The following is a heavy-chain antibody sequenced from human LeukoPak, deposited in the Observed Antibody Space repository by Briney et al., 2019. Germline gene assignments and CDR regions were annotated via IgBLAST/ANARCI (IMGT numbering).Heavy chain of an antibody. CDR1: GYTFTGYY. Sequence: ASVKVSCKASGYTFTGYYIHWVRQAPGQGLEWMGWINPNTGDTNYAQKFQGRVTMTRDTSISTAYMELSGLRSDDTAVHSCARTGNYLWNYLDYWGQGALVTVSS. D-gene: IGHD4-11*01. V-gene: IGHV1-2*02. J-gene: IGHJ4*02. CDR2: INPNTGDT. CDR3: ARTGNYLWNYLDY.